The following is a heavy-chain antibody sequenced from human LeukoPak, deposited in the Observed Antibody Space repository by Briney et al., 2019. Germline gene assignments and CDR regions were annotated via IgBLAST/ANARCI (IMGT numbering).Heavy chain of an antibody. D-gene: IGHD4-11*01. CDR1: GGSIRSGDYY. Sequence: AQTLSLTCAVSGGSIRSGDYYWSWARQPPGKGLEWIVHIYYNGNTYYNPSLKSRVAISVYTSKNQFSLKLSSVTAADTAVYYCACVTSLYYFDFWGQGTLVTVSS. CDR2: IYYNGNT. J-gene: IGHJ4*02. V-gene: IGHV4-30-4*01. CDR3: ACVTSLYYFDF.